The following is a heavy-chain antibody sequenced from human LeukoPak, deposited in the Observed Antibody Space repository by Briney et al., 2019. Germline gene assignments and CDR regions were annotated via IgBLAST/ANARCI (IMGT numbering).Heavy chain of an antibody. Sequence: GGSLRLSCAASRFTLSTYWMSWVRQAPGKGLEWVAHIKQDGSQEYYVDSVKGRFAISRDSAKNSLYLQMNSLRAEDTAVYYCARGVPYDSWSGPHYSDYWGQGTLVTVSS. CDR3: ARGVPYDSWSGPHYSDY. CDR2: IKQDGSQE. CDR1: RFTLSTYW. V-gene: IGHV3-7*01. D-gene: IGHD3-3*01. J-gene: IGHJ4*02.